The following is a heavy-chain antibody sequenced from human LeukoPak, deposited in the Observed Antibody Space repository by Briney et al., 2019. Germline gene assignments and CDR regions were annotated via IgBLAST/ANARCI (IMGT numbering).Heavy chain of an antibody. Sequence: ASVKVSCKASGYTFTGYYMHWVRQAPGQGLEWMGWINPNSGGTNYAQKFQGRVTMTRDTSTSTAYMELSRLGSDDTAVYYCARGTTLVRGVRGGYWGQGTLVTVSS. CDR2: INPNSGGT. CDR1: GYTFTGYY. J-gene: IGHJ4*02. V-gene: IGHV1-2*02. CDR3: ARGTTLVRGVRGGY. D-gene: IGHD3-10*01.